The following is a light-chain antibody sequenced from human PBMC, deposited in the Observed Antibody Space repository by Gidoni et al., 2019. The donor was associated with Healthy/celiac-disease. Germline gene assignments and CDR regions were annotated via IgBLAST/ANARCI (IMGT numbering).Light chain of an antibody. CDR2: KDS. Sequence: SYELTQPPSLSVSPGQTASITCSGDTLGDKYACWYQQKPGQSHVLVIYKDSKRPSGIPERFSGSNSGNTATLTISGTQAMDEADYYWQAWDSSSNWVFGGGTKLTVL. CDR3: QAWDSSSNWV. V-gene: IGLV3-1*01. CDR1: TLGDKY. J-gene: IGLJ3*02.